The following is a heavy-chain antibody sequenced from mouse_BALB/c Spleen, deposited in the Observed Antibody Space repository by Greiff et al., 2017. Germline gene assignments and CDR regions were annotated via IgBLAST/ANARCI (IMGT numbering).Heavy chain of an antibody. CDR2: IDPANGNT. CDR3: ARGDGYLYAMDY. CDR1: GFNIKDTY. D-gene: IGHD2-3*01. Sequence: EVQLQQSGAELVKPGASVKLSCTASGFNIKDTYMHWVKQRPEQGLEWIGRIDPANGNTKYDPKFQGKATITADTSSNTAYLQLSSLTSEDTAVYYCARGDGYLYAMDYWGQGTSVTVSS. V-gene: IGHV14-3*02. J-gene: IGHJ4*01.